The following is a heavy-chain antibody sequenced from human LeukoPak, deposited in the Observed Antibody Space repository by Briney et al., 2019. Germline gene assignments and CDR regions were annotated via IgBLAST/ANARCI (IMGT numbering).Heavy chain of an antibody. V-gene: IGHV1-2*02. Sequence: ASVKVSCKASGYTFTGYYMHWVRQAPGQGLEWMGWINPNSGGTNYAQKFQGRVTMTRDTSISTAYMELSRLRSDDTAVYYCARDLSGVRVGYFDYWGQGTLATVSS. CDR1: GYTFTGYY. CDR3: ARDLSGVRVGYFDY. J-gene: IGHJ4*02. CDR2: INPNSGGT. D-gene: IGHD3-10*02.